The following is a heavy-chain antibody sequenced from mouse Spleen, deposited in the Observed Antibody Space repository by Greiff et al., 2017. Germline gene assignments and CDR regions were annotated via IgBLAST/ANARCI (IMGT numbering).Heavy chain of an antibody. CDR1: GFTFSDYG. J-gene: IGHJ3*01. CDR3: ARINWDAY. D-gene: IGHD4-1*02. Sequence: EVKLVESGGGLVKPGGSLKLSCAASGFTFSDYGMHWVRQAPEKGLEWVAYISSGSSTIYYADTVKGRFTISRDNAKNTLFLQMTSLRSEDTAMYYCARINWDAYWGQGTLVTVSA. CDR2: ISSGSSTI. V-gene: IGHV5-17*01.